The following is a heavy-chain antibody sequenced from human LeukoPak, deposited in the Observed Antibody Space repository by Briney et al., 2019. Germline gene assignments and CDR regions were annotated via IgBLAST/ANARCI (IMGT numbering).Heavy chain of an antibody. CDR3: ARDSGLITFVWFDP. V-gene: IGHV1-18*01. CDR2: ISAYNGNT. J-gene: IGHJ5*02. D-gene: IGHD3-16*01. Sequence: ASVKVSCKASGYTLTSYGISWVRQAPGQGLEWMGWISAYNGNTNYAQKLQGRVTMTTDTSTSTAYMELRSLRSDDTAVYYCARDSGLITFVWFDPWGQGTLVTVSS. CDR1: GYTLTSYG.